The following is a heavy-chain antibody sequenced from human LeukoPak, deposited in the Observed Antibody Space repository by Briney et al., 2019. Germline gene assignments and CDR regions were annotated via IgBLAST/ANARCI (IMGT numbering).Heavy chain of an antibody. V-gene: IGHV7-4-1*02. CDR3: ARDYCGGDCYPYHFDY. CDR1: GGTFSSYA. CDR2: INTNTGNP. Sequence: ASVKVSCKASGGTFSSYAISWVRQAPGQGLEWMGWINTNTGNPTYAQGFTGRFVFSLDTSVSTAYLQISSLKAEDTAVYYCARDYCGGDCYPYHFDYWGQGTLVTVSS. D-gene: IGHD2-21*02. J-gene: IGHJ4*02.